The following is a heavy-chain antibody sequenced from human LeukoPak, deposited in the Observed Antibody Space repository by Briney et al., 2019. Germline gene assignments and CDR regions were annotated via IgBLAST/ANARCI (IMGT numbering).Heavy chain of an antibody. J-gene: IGHJ4*02. CDR3: AKHLTMIVVVISNIDY. D-gene: IGHD3-22*01. Sequence: PGGSLRLSCAASGFTFSSYAMSWVRQAPGKGLEWVSAISGSGGSTYYADSVKGRFTISRDNSKNTLYLQMNSLRAEDTAVYYCAKHLTMIVVVISNIDYWGQGTLVTVSS. CDR1: GFTFSSYA. V-gene: IGHV3-23*01. CDR2: ISGSGGST.